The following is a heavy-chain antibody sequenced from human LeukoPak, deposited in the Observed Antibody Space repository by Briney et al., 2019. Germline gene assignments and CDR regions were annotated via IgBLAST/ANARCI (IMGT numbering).Heavy chain of an antibody. D-gene: IGHD1-26*01. CDR1: GYTFTGYY. CDR2: INPNSGGT. J-gene: IGHJ4*02. V-gene: IGHV1-2*02. Sequence: ASVKVSCKASGYTFTGYYMHWVRQAPGQGLEWMGWINPNSGGTNYAQKFQGRVTMTKDTSISTAYMELSRLRSDDTAVYYCARGRWELLYYFDYWGQGTLVTVSS. CDR3: ARGRWELLYYFDY.